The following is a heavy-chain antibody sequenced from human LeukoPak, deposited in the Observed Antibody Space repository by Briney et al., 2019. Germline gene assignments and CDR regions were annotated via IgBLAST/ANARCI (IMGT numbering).Heavy chain of an antibody. CDR1: GGSISSSSYY. CDR3: ARVLSIPRYSSGSGGVDY. V-gene: IGHV4-39*07. J-gene: IGHJ4*02. D-gene: IGHD6-19*01. Sequence: PSETLSLTCTVSGGSISSSSYYWGWIRQPPGKGLEWIGSIYYSGSTYYNPSLKSRVTISVDTSKNQFSLKLSSVTAADTAVYYCARVLSIPRYSSGSGGVDYWDQGTLVTVSS. CDR2: IYYSGST.